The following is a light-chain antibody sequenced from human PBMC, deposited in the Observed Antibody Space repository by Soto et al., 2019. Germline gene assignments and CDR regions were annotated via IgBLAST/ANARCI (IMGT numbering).Light chain of an antibody. V-gene: IGKV1-39*01. CDR3: QQGYTSAIT. CDR2: AAS. J-gene: IGKJ5*01. CDR1: QSIGKH. Sequence: DIQMTQSPSSLSASVGDRVTITCRASQSIGKHLNWYQQKPGKAPKFLIYAASNLQSGVPSRFSGSGSGTDFTLTVNSXQPEDLATYYCQQGYTSAITFGQGTRLEIK.